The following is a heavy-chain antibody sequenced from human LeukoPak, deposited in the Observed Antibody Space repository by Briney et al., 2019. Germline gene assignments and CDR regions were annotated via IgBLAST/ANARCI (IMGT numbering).Heavy chain of an antibody. J-gene: IGHJ3*02. CDR2: ITTSSSYI. CDR3: ARVLLGGSGSYLDAFDI. D-gene: IGHD3-10*01. Sequence: GGSLRHSCAASGFTFSSYSMNWVRQAPGKGLEWVSSITTSSSYIHYADSVKGRFTISRDNAKNSLYLQMNSLRAEDTAVYYCARVLLGGSGSYLDAFDIWGQGTMVTVSS. CDR1: GFTFSSYS. V-gene: IGHV3-21*01.